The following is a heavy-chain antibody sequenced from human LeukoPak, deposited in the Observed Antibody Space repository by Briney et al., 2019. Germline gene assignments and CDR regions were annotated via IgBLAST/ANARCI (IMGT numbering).Heavy chain of an antibody. J-gene: IGHJ3*02. D-gene: IGHD3-22*01. V-gene: IGHV4-39*01. CDR3: ARQIASSGYLPWAFDI. CDR2: IFFTGST. CDR1: GGSLTSGNYY. Sequence: SETLSLTCTVSGGSLTSGNYYWGWIRQPRGKGLEWIGDIFFTGSTYYSTSLKSRVTISVGTSTTQFSLKQTSVTAADTAVYYCARQIASSGYLPWAFDIWGQGTVVTVSS.